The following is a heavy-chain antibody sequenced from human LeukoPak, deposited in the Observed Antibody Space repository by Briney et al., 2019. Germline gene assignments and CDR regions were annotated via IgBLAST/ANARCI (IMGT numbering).Heavy chain of an antibody. J-gene: IGHJ5*02. CDR2: INHSGST. CDR3: ATTAAGTGDWLDP. CDR1: GGSFSGYY. D-gene: IGHD6-13*01. Sequence: PSETLSLTCAVYGGSFSGYYWSWIRQPPGEGLEWIGEINHSGSTNYNPSLKSRVTISVDTSKNQFSLKLSSVTAADTAVYYCATTAAGTGDWLDPWGQGTLVTVSS. V-gene: IGHV4-34*01.